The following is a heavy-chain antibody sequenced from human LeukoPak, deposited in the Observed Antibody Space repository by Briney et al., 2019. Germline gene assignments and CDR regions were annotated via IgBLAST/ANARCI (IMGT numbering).Heavy chain of an antibody. J-gene: IGHJ4*02. V-gene: IGHV4-4*07. D-gene: IGHD6-19*01. Sequence: SETLSLTCTVSGGSLSSYYWNWIRQPAGKGLEWIGHIFTSGSTHYNPSLKSRVTMSVDTSKNQFSLNLRSVTAADTAVYYCARGGIAVATDYWGQGILVTVCS. CDR2: IFTSGST. CDR3: ARGGIAVATDY. CDR1: GGSLSSYY.